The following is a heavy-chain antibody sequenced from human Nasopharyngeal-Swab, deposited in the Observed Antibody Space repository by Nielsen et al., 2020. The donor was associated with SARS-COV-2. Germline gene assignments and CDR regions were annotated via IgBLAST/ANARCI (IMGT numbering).Heavy chain of an antibody. CDR1: GFNVTRFG. D-gene: IGHD6-19*01. CDR2: ISYDGTIQ. CDR3: ARGAVAGRNAFDI. J-gene: IGHJ3*02. V-gene: IGHV3-30*03. Sequence: GESLKISCAASGFNVTRFGMHWVRQAPGKGLKWMAFISYDGTIQYYADSVKGRFTISRDNSKNILYLQMNSLRPEDTAVYYCARGAVAGRNAFDIWGQGTLVTASS.